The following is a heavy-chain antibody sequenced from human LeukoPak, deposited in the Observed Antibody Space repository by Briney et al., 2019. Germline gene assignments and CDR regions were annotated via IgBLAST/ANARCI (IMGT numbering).Heavy chain of an antibody. CDR2: ISAYNGNT. CDR3: ARVTVDTAMDV. Sequence: AASVKVSCKASGGTFSSYAISWVRQAPGQGLEWMGWISAYNGNTNYAQKLQGRVTMTTDTSTSTAYMELRSLRSDDTAVYYCARVTVDTAMDVWGKGTTVTVSS. D-gene: IGHD5-18*01. V-gene: IGHV1-18*01. CDR1: GGTFSSYA. J-gene: IGHJ6*04.